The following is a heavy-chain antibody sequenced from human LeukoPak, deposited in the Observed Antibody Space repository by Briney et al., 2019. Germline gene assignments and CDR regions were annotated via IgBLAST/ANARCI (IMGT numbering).Heavy chain of an antibody. CDR2: IYPGDSDI. J-gene: IGHJ4*03. CDR3: ARRGAERKCSGGSCYYDY. Sequence: GESLKISCKGSGYSFTSYWIGWVRQMPGKGLEWMGIIYPGDSDIRYSPSFQGQVTISADKSISTAYLQWSSLKASDTAMYYGARRGAERKCSGGSCYYDYWGQGTLVTVSS. V-gene: IGHV5-51*01. CDR1: GYSFTSYW. D-gene: IGHD2-15*01.